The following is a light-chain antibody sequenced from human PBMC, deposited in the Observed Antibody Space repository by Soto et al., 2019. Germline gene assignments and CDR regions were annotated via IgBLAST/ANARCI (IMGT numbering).Light chain of an antibody. CDR2: AAS. CDR1: QGISNY. CDR3: QKYNSAVGT. J-gene: IGKJ1*01. Sequence: DIQMTQSPSSLSASVGDRVTITCRASQGISNYLAWYQQKPGKVPKLLIYAASTLQSGVPSRFSGSGSGTYFTLIISSLQPEDVATYYCQKYNSAVGTFGQGTKVEIK. V-gene: IGKV1-27*01.